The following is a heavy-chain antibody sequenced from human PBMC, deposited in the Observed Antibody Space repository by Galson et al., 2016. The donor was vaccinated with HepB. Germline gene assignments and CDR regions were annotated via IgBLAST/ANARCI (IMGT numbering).Heavy chain of an antibody. J-gene: IGHJ5*01. D-gene: IGHD2-15*01. V-gene: IGHV3-53*01. CDR3: AGLGANPSCLGGSCYRWFDS. Sequence: SLRLSCAVSDFSVSVSYMSWVRQAPGKGLEWVSVLYRGGYTNYADSVKGRFTIARDNSKNNLYLQMNSLRADDTAVYYCAGLGANPSCLGGSCYRWFDSWGQGIMVTVSS. CDR2: LYRGGYT. CDR1: DFSVSVSY.